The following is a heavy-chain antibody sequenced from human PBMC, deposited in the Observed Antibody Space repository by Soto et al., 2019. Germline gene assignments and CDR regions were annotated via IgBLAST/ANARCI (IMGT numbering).Heavy chain of an antibody. V-gene: IGHV3-23*01. J-gene: IGHJ6*03. CDR3: AKAAVVVPAAFVYYYSYMDV. CDR2: ISGSGGST. D-gene: IGHD2-2*01. CDR1: GFTFSSYA. Sequence: GGSLRLSCAASGFTFSSYAMSWVRQAPGKGLEWVSAISGSGGSTYYADSVKGRFTISRDNSKNTLYLQMNSLRAEDTAVYYCAKAAVVVPAAFVYYYSYMDVWGKGTTVTVSS.